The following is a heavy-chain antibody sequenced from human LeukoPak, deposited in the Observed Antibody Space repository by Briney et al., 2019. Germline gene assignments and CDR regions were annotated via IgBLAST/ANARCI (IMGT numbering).Heavy chain of an antibody. V-gene: IGHV3-48*01. CDR2: ISSSSSTI. Sequence: GGSLRLSCAASGFTFSSYSMNWVRQAPGKGLEWVSYISSSSSTIYYADSVKGRFTISRDNAKNSLYLQMNSLRAEDTAVYYCAASGSYDAFDIWGQGTMVTVSS. D-gene: IGHD1-26*01. CDR3: AASGSYDAFDI. CDR1: GFTFSSYS. J-gene: IGHJ3*02.